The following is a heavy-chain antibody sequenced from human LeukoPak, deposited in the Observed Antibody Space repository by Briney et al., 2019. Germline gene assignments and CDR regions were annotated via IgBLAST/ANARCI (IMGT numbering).Heavy chain of an antibody. CDR1: GGSISSYY. CDR3: ARGYYYDSSGYHPGDY. V-gene: IGHV4-34*01. Sequence: SETLSLTCTVSGGSISSYYWSWIRQPPGKGLEWIGEINHSGSTNYNPSLKSRVTISVDTSKNQFSLKLSSVTAADTAVYYCARGYYYDSSGYHPGDYWGQGTLVTVSS. CDR2: INHSGST. J-gene: IGHJ4*02. D-gene: IGHD3-22*01.